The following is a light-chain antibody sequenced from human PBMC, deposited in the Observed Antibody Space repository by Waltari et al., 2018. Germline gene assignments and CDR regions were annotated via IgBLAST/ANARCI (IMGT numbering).Light chain of an antibody. Sequence: EIVLTQSPGTLSLSPGERATLSCRASQGVGKYLAWYQQRPGQAPRLLLYHASIRATGIPDRFSGSGSVTDFSLTISGLEPEDFAVYYCQKYDFLPATFGQGTTVEIK. CDR2: HAS. CDR3: QKYDFLPAT. J-gene: IGKJ1*01. V-gene: IGKV3-20*01. CDR1: QGVGKY.